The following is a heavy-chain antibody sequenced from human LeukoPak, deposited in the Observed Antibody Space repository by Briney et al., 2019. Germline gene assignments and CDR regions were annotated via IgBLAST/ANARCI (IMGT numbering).Heavy chain of an antibody. J-gene: IGHJ4*02. CDR2: MNPNSGNT. CDR1: GYTFTSYD. V-gene: IGHV1-8*01. D-gene: IGHD5-12*01. Sequence: ASVKVSCKASGYTFTSYDINWVRQATGQGLEWMGWMNPNSGNTGYAQKFQGRATMTRNTSISTAYMELSSLRSEDTAVYYCARIGPGYSGYDYWPRYYFDYWGQGTLVTVSS. CDR3: ARIGPGYSGYDYWPRYYFDY.